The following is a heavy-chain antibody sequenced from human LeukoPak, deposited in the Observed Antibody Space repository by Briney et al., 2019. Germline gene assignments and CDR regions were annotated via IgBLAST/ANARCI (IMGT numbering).Heavy chain of an antibody. J-gene: IGHJ4*02. V-gene: IGHV1-2*02. CDR2: INPNSGGT. CDR3: ARGPDSGSYFPYDY. D-gene: IGHD1-26*01. CDR1: GYTFTSYD. Sequence: ASVKVSCTASGYTFTSYDINWVRQAPGQGLEWMGWINPNSGGTNYAQKFQGRVTMTRDTSISTAYMELSRLRSEDTAVYYCARGPDSGSYFPYDYWGQGTLVTVSS.